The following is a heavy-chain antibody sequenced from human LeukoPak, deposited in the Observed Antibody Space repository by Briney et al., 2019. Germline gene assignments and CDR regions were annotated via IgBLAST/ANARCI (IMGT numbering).Heavy chain of an antibody. CDR1: GVSIRSSNW. Sequence: SGTLSLTCAVAGVSIRSSNWWSWVRQSPGKGLEWIGYVYYSGNTYYNPSLKSRVTISVDTSKNQFSLKLNSVTAADAAVYYCARLVETPRAFGSWGQGTLVTVSS. CDR3: ARLVETPRAFGS. CDR2: VYYSGNT. V-gene: IGHV4-4*02. J-gene: IGHJ4*02. D-gene: IGHD3-3*01.